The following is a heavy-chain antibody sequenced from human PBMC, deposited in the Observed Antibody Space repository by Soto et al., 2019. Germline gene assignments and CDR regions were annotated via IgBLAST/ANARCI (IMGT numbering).Heavy chain of an antibody. CDR1: GGFVSSGSYY. CDR3: ARVERGTATTVVDAFDI. D-gene: IGHD1-1*01. CDR2: MSHSGGT. V-gene: IGHV4-34*01. Sequence: QVQLQQWGAGLLKPSETLSLTCAVYGGFVSSGSYYWSWIRQPPGKVLEWIGEMSHSGGTHFNPSLKSRVTLSVDTSNTQFSLKMSSVTAADPALYYCARVERGTATTVVDAFDIWGPGTMVTVSS. J-gene: IGHJ3*02.